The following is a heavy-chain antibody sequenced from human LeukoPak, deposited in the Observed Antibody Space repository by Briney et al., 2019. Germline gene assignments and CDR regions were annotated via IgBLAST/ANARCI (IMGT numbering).Heavy chain of an antibody. D-gene: IGHD3-10*01. CDR3: ARAGAWQIDP. V-gene: IGHV4-59*01. Sequence: SETLSLTCTVSAVSISDYYWSWIRQTPGKGLEWIGYIHNSGNTNYNPSLKSRVTISVDTSKNQFSLQLSSVTAADTAIYYCARAGAWQIDPWGQGTLVTVSS. CDR1: AVSISDYY. J-gene: IGHJ5*02. CDR2: IHNSGNT.